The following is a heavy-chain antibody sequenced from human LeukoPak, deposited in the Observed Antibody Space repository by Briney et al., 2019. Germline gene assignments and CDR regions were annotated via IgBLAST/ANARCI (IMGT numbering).Heavy chain of an antibody. Sequence: GGSLRLSCAASGFTFSSHGMHWVRQAPGKGLEWVAFIRYDGSNKHYADSVKGRFSISRDNSKNMLDLQMNSLRAEDTAVYYCAKVMEDYGDYGAVDYWGPGTLVTVSS. CDR3: AKVMEDYGDYGAVDY. J-gene: IGHJ4*02. CDR2: IRYDGSNK. D-gene: IGHD4-17*01. V-gene: IGHV3-30*02. CDR1: GFTFSSHG.